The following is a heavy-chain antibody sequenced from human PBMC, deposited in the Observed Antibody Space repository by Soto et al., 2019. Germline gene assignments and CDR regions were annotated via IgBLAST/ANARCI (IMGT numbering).Heavy chain of an antibody. Sequence: SETLSLTCTVSGGSIATSSYFWAWIRRPPGKGVEWIGSIDYRGTIYNNPSLKSRVTISVDTSKNHFSLKLDSVTAADTALYCCSRRAPEGFDPWGQGTLVTVSS. CDR2: IDYRGTI. CDR1: GGSIATSSYF. V-gene: IGHV4-39*02. CDR3: SRRAPEGFDP. J-gene: IGHJ5*02.